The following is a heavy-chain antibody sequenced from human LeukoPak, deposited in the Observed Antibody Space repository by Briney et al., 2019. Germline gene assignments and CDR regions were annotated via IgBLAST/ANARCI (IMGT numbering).Heavy chain of an antibody. CDR2: IIPILGIA. V-gene: IGHV1-69*04. D-gene: IGHD6-19*01. CDR3: ARALIAVAGADFDY. Sequence: ASVKVSCKASGGTFSSYAISWVRQAPGQGLEWMGRIIPILGIANYAQKFQGRVTITADKSTSTAYMELSSLRSEDTAVYYCARALIAVAGADFDYWGQGTLVTVSS. J-gene: IGHJ4*02. CDR1: GGTFSSYA.